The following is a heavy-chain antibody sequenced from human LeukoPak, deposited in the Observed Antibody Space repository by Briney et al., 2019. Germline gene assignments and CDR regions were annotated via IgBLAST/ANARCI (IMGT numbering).Heavy chain of an antibody. J-gene: IGHJ6*04. CDR2: IIPIFGTA. CDR1: GGTFSSYA. Sequence: SVKVSCKASGGTFSSYAISWVRQAPGQGLEWMGGIIPIFGTANYAQKSQGRVTITADESTSTAYMELSSLRSEDTAVYYCARDRRHWSGGMDVWGKGTTVTVSS. D-gene: IGHD2-8*02. CDR3: ARDRRHWSGGMDV. V-gene: IGHV1-69*01.